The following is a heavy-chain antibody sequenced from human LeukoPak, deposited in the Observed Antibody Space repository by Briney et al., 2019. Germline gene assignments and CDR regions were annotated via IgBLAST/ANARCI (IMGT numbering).Heavy chain of an antibody. CDR2: IYYSGST. V-gene: IGHV4-61*01. D-gene: IGHD6-13*01. Sequence: PSETLSLTCTVSGGSVSSGSYYWSWIRQPPGKGLEWIGYIYYSGSTNYNPSLKSRVTISVDTSKNQFSLKLSSVTAADTAVYYCARRHSSTGGPNWFDPWGQGTLVTVSS. CDR3: ARRHSSTGGPNWFDP. CDR1: GGSVSSGSYY. J-gene: IGHJ5*02.